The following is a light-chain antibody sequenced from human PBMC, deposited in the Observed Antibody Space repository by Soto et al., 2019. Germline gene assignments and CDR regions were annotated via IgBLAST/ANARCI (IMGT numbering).Light chain of an antibody. CDR1: ALAKQY. V-gene: IGLV3-25*03. CDR3: HSADISGPYV. CDR2: KDT. J-gene: IGLJ1*01. Sequence: SYELTQPSSVSVSPGQTAKITCSGDALAKQYAYWYQQKPGHAPVLVIYKDTERPSGIPERFSGSSSGTTVTLTISGVQAEDEADYYCHSADISGPYVFGIGTKVTVL.